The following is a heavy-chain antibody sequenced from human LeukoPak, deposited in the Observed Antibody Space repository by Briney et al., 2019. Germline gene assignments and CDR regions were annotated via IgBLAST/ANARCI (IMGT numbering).Heavy chain of an antibody. CDR3: ARLGYCSSTSCYRFPSYYYYYGMDV. Sequence: SETLSLTCTVSGGSISSYYWSWIRQPPGKGLEWIRYIYYSGSTNYNPSLKSRVTISVDTSKNQFSLKLSSVTAADTAVYYCARLGYCSSTSCYRFPSYYYYYGMDVWGQGITVTVSS. V-gene: IGHV4-59*01. CDR1: GGSISSYY. J-gene: IGHJ6*02. CDR2: IYYSGST. D-gene: IGHD2-2*02.